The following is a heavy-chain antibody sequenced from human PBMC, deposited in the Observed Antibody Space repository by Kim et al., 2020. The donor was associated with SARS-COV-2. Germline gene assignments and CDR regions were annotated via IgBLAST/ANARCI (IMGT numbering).Heavy chain of an antibody. CDR2: FDPEDGET. CDR3: ATRAIAAAGFFDY. Sequence: ASVTVSCKVSGYTLTELSMHWVRQAPGKGLEWMGGFDPEDGETIYAQKFQGRVTMTEDTSTDTAYMELSSLRSEDTAVYYCATRAIAAAGFFDYWGQGTLVTVSS. D-gene: IGHD6-13*01. V-gene: IGHV1-24*01. CDR1: GYTLTELS. J-gene: IGHJ4*02.